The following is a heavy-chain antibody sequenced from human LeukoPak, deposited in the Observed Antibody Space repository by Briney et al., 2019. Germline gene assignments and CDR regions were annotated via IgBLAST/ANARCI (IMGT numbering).Heavy chain of an antibody. D-gene: IGHD6-13*01. CDR3: ARHLFAAAGTRFDY. J-gene: IGHJ4*02. Sequence: SETLSLTCAVSGYSISSGYDWGWIRQPPGKGLEWIGSIYYSGSTYYNPSLKSRVTISVDTSKNQFSLKLSSVTAADTAVYYCARHLFAAAGTRFDYWGQGTLVTVSS. V-gene: IGHV4-38-2*01. CDR1: GYSISSGYD. CDR2: IYYSGST.